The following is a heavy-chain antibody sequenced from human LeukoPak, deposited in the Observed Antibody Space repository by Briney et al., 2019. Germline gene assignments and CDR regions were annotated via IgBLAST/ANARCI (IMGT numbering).Heavy chain of an antibody. V-gene: IGHV4-4*02. CDR1: GGSISSSNW. CDR3: ARDPRSGTYLDY. D-gene: IGHD1-26*01. CDR2: IYHSGST. Sequence: PSGTLSLTCAVSGGSISSSNWWSWVRQPPGKGLEWIGEIYHSGSTNYNPSLKSRVTISVDTSKNQFSLKLSSVTAADTAVYYCARDPRSGTYLDYWGQETLVTVSS. J-gene: IGHJ4*02.